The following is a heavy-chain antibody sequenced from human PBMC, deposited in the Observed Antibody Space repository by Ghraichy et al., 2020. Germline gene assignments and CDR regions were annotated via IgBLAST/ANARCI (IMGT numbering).Heavy chain of an antibody. D-gene: IGHD2-15*01. CDR2: MNPNSGNT. CDR1: GYTFTSYD. Sequence: ASVKVSCKASGYTFTSYDINWVRQATGQGLEWMGWMNPNSGNTGYAQKFQGRVTITRNTSISTAYMELSSLRSEDTAVYYCARAAALYYYYGMDVWGQGTTVTVSS. J-gene: IGHJ6*02. V-gene: IGHV1-8*03. CDR3: ARAAALYYYYGMDV.